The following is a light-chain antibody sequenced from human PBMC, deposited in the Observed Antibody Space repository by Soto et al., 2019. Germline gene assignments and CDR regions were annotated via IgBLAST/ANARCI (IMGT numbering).Light chain of an antibody. CDR1: QSVSTY. V-gene: IGKV3-11*01. CDR3: HQRNT. J-gene: IGKJ5*01. Sequence: VLTQSPVTLSLSPGDRATLSCRASQSVSTYLAWYRQKPGQPPRLLIYDTSNRATGVPPRFSGSRSGTDSTLTISSVEPEDFALYFCHQRNTFGQGTRLEIK. CDR2: DTS.